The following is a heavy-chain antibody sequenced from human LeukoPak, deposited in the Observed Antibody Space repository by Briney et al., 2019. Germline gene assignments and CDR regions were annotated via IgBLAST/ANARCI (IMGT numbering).Heavy chain of an antibody. D-gene: IGHD3-22*01. Sequence: SVKVSCKASGGTFSSYAISWVRQAPGQGLEWMGGIIPIFGTANYAQKFQGRVTITADESTSTAYMELSSLRSEDTAVYYCVSSDYYDSSGYVVRLVSFDIWGQGTMVTVSS. CDR3: VSSDYYDSSGYVVRLVSFDI. V-gene: IGHV1-69*13. CDR2: IIPIFGTA. CDR1: GGTFSSYA. J-gene: IGHJ3*02.